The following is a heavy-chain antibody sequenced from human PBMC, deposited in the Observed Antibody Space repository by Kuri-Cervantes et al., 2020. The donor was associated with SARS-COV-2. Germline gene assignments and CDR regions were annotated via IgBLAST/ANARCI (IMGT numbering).Heavy chain of an antibody. CDR3: AKATTPNYYGMDV. CDR2: ISWNSGNI. Sequence: SLKISCAASGFTFDDYAMHWVRQAPGKGLEWVSGISWNSGNIGYADSVKGRVTISRDNAKNSLYLQMNSLRAEDTALYYCAKATTPNYYGMDVWGQGTTVTVSS. CDR1: GFTFDDYA. V-gene: IGHV3-9*01. J-gene: IGHJ6*02.